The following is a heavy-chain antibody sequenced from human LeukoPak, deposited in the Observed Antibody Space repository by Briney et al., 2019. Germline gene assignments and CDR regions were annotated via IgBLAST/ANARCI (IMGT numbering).Heavy chain of an antibody. J-gene: IGHJ3*02. CDR2: IYYSGST. V-gene: IGHV4-61*05. CDR3: ARQGDSSGVDAFDI. Sequence: PSETLSLTCSVSGGSVSSSSYYWGWIRQPPGKGLEWIGYIYYSGSTNYNPSLKSRVTISVDTSKNQFSLKLSSVTAADTAVYYCARQGDSSGVDAFDIWGQGTMVTVSS. CDR1: GGSVSSSSYY. D-gene: IGHD3-22*01.